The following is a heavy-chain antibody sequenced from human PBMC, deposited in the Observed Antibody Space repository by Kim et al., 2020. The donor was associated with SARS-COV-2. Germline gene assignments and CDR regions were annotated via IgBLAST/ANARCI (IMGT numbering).Heavy chain of an antibody. Sequence: SETLSLTCSISGGSISIYHWNWVRQPPGKRLEWIGNIYYSGNTDYNPSLKSRVSISVDTSKNQFSLKLTSVTAADTALYYCARSRSSWENFFDYWGQGALVTVSS. V-gene: IGHV4-59*12. CDR2: IYYSGNT. J-gene: IGHJ4*02. CDR1: GGSISIYH. CDR3: ARSRSSWENFFDY. D-gene: IGHD6-13*01.